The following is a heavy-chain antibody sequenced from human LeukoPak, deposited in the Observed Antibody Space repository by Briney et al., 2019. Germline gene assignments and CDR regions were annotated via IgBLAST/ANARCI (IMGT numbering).Heavy chain of an antibody. CDR1: GYSISSGYY. V-gene: IGHV4-38-2*02. CDR3: ARRYCSSTSCLRTPYYYYMDV. D-gene: IGHD2-2*01. J-gene: IGHJ6*03. CDR2: IYHSGST. Sequence: SETLSLTCTVSGYSISSGYYWGWIRQPPGKGLEWIGSIYHSGSTYYNPSLKSRVTISVDTSKNQFSLKLSSVTAADTAVYYCARRYCSSTSCLRTPYYYYMDVWGKGTTVTISS.